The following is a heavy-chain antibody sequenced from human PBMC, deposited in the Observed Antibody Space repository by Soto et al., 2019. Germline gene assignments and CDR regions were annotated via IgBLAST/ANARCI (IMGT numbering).Heavy chain of an antibody. CDR2: ISSSGGST. CDR1: GFTFSSYA. J-gene: IGHJ4*02. V-gene: IGHV3-23*01. D-gene: IGHD3-22*01. Sequence: HPGGSLRLSCAASGFTFSSYAMSWVRQAPGKGLEWVSAISSSGGSTYYADSVKGRFTISRDHSKNTLYLQMNSLRAEDTAMYYCAKEPYDGSAYYFHFCWGQGTLVTVSS. CDR3: AKEPYDGSAYYFHFC.